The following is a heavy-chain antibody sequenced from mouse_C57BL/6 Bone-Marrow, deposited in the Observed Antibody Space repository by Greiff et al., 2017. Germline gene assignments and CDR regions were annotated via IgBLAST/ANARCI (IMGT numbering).Heavy chain of an antibody. Sequence: EVKLMESGGDLVKPGGSLKLSCAASGFTFSSYGMSWVRQTPDKRLEWVATISSGGSYTYYPDSVKGRFTISRDNAKNTLYLQMSSLKSEDTAMYYCARHRLGQYYFDYWGQGTTLTVSS. CDR3: ARHRLGQYYFDY. CDR2: ISSGGSYT. J-gene: IGHJ2*01. D-gene: IGHD4-1*01. CDR1: GFTFSSYG. V-gene: IGHV5-6*01.